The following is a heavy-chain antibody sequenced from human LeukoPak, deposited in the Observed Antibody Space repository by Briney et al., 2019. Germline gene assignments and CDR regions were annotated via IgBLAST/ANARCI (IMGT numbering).Heavy chain of an antibody. V-gene: IGHV1-18*01. CDR1: GYTFTSYG. CDR3: ARSIAAAGDYYYYGMDV. J-gene: IGHJ6*02. Sequence: ASVKVSCKASGYTFTSYGISWVRQAPGQGLEWMGWISAYNGNTNYAQKLQGRVTMTTDTSTSTAYMELRSLRSDDTAVYYCARSIAAAGDYYYYGMDVWGQGTTVTVSS. CDR2: ISAYNGNT. D-gene: IGHD6-13*01.